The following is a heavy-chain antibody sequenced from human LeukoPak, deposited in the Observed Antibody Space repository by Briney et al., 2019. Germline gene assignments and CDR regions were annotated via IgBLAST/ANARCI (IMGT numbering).Heavy chain of an antibody. J-gene: IGHJ5*01. CDR3: AKRYSSSWPLDS. Sequence: GGSLRLSCIVSGITLSNYGMSWVRQAPGKGLEWVAGISDRGGSTNYADSVKGRFTISRDNSKNTLFLQMHSLRVEDTAVYYCAKRYSSSWPLDSWGQGTLVTVSS. V-gene: IGHV3-23*01. CDR1: GITLSNYG. CDR2: ISDRGGST. D-gene: IGHD6-13*01.